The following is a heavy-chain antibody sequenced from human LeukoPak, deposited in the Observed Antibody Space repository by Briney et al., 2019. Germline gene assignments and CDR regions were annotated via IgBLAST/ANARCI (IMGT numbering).Heavy chain of an antibody. Sequence: GGSLRLSCGASGFTFTSHWMSWVRQAPGKGLAWVANIKQDGNEKYYVESVKGRFIISRDNAKNSLYLQMNSLRAEDTAVYYCARGFYDGVNWFDPWGQGTLVTVSS. CDR3: ARGFYDGVNWFDP. CDR2: IKQDGNEK. V-gene: IGHV3-7*01. D-gene: IGHD5/OR15-5a*01. J-gene: IGHJ5*02. CDR1: GFTFTSHW.